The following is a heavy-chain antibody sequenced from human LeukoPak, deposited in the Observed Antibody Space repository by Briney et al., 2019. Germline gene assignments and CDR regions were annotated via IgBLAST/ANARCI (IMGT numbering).Heavy chain of an antibody. J-gene: IGHJ4*02. V-gene: IGHV4-59*01. CDR3: SRYRPGGSSLDY. CDR1: GGSISRDY. D-gene: IGHD6-13*01. Sequence: SETLSLTCTVSGGSISRDYWSWIRQPPGKGLEWIGYIYYTGSTNYYPYLKSRVTISEDTSQKQFSLKLSSAAAADPAGYYLSRYRPGGSSLDYWGQGTLVTVSA. CDR2: IYYTGST.